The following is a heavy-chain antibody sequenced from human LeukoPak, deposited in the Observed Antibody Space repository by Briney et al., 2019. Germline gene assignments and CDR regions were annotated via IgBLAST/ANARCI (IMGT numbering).Heavy chain of an antibody. CDR3: ARDLGAARGFSMDV. CDR1: GGTFSRYA. V-gene: IGHV1-69*04. CDR2: IVPIFGIA. Sequence: GASAKVSCKASGGTFSRYAISWVRQAPGQGLEWMGRIVPIFGIATYAQKFQGRVTITADKSTSTAYMELSSLRSEDTAVYYCARDLGAARGFSMDVWGQGTTVTVSS. J-gene: IGHJ6*02. D-gene: IGHD1-26*01.